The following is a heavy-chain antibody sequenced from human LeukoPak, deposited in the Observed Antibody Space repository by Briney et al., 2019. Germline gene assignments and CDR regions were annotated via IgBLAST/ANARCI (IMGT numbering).Heavy chain of an antibody. CDR2: IGST. CDR1: GGSIISGSYY. Sequence: SETLSLTCTVSGGSIISGSYYWSWIRQPAGKGLEWVGHIGSTNYNPSLKSRVTISVDTSKNQISLKLSSVTAADTAVYYCARGLNYYDSSGRPHWYFDLWGRGTLVTVSS. J-gene: IGHJ2*01. D-gene: IGHD3-22*01. CDR3: ARGLNYYDSSGRPHWYFDL. V-gene: IGHV4-61*09.